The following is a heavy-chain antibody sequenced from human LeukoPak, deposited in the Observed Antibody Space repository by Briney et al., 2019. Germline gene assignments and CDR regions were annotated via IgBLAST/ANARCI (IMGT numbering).Heavy chain of an antibody. CDR2: IYNSGST. Sequence: KPSETLSLTCTLSGGSTSRHYWSWIRQSPGKGLEWIGCIYNSGSTRYNPSLKSRVTISEDTSQNQFSRRLNSVTAADTAVYFCARASAGAIFYYGMDVWGQGTTVTVSS. CDR3: ARASAGAIFYYGMDV. J-gene: IGHJ6*02. CDR1: GGSTSRHY. D-gene: IGHD3-3*01. V-gene: IGHV4-59*11.